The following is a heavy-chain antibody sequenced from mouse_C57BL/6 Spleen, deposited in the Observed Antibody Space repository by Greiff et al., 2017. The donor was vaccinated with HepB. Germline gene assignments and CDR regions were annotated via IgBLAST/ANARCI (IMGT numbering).Heavy chain of an antibody. CDR1: GFTFSSYG. D-gene: IGHD2-3*01. Sequence: EVHLVESGGDLVKPGGSLKLSCAASGFTFSSYGMSWVRQTPDKRLEWVATISSGGSYTYYPDSVKGRFTISRDNAKNTLYLQMSSLKSEDTAMYYCARQDDGYYGSYFDYWGQGTTLTVSS. J-gene: IGHJ2*01. V-gene: IGHV5-6*01. CDR2: ISSGGSYT. CDR3: ARQDDGYYGSYFDY.